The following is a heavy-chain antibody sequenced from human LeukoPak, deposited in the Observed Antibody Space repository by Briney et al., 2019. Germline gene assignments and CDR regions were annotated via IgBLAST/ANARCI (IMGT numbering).Heavy chain of an antibody. V-gene: IGHV4-59*02. Sequence: SETLSLTCTISGGSVSDYYWSWIRQSPGKGLEWIGYIYHTGSISYSPSLKSRVTISADTSQNQFSLKLSSVTAADTAVYYCASRKLGNDYWGQGTLVTVSS. CDR1: GGSVSDYY. CDR3: ASRKLGNDY. D-gene: IGHD7-27*01. J-gene: IGHJ4*02. CDR2: IYHTGSI.